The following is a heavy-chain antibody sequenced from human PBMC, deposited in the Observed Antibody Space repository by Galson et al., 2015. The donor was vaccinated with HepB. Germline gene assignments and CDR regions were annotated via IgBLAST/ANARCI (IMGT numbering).Heavy chain of an antibody. V-gene: IGHV5-10-1*01. CDR2: IDPSDSYT. D-gene: IGHD6-19*01. Sequence: QSGAEVKKPGESLRISCKGSGYSFTSYWISWVRQMPGKGLEWMGRIDPSDSYTNYSPSFQGHVTISADKSISTAYLQWSSLKASDTAMYYCARHAAVAGHNWYFDLWGRGTLVTVSS. CDR3: ARHAAVAGHNWYFDL. J-gene: IGHJ2*01. CDR1: GYSFTSYW.